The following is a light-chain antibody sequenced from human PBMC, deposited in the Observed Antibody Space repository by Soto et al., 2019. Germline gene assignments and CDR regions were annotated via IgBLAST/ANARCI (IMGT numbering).Light chain of an antibody. V-gene: IGKV1-12*01. CDR3: QPANSFALT. Sequence: DIQVTQSPSSVSASVGDRVTITCRTSQDVSSCLDWYQQKPEKAPELLIYSASTVQTGVTSRFSGSGSGTDFTLTISSLQPEDFATCYCQPANSFALTFGGGTNVEIK. CDR1: QDVSSC. CDR2: SAS. J-gene: IGKJ4*01.